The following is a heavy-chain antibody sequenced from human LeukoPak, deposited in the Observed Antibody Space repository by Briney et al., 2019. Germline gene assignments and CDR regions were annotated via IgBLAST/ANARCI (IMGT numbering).Heavy chain of an antibody. J-gene: IGHJ4*02. CDR2: IIPIFGTA. CDR1: GGTFSSYA. Sequence: SVKVSCKASGGTFSSYAISWVRQAPGQGLEWMGGIIPIFGTANYAQKFQGRVTITADESTSAAYMELSSLRSEDTAVYYCARAGTAMSTLDYWGQGTLVTVSS. CDR3: ARAGTAMSTLDY. D-gene: IGHD5-18*01. V-gene: IGHV1-69*13.